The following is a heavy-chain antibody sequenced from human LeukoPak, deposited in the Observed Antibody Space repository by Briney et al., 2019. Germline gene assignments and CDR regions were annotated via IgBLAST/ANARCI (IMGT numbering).Heavy chain of an antibody. CDR3: AKDLGYGDYGGLDY. CDR2: ISGSGGST. J-gene: IGHJ4*02. Sequence: GGSLRPSCAASGFTFSSYAMNWVRQAPGKGLEWVSAISGSGGSTYYADSVKGRFTISRDNSKDTLYLQMSSLRAEDTAVYYCAKDLGYGDYGGLDYWGQGTLVTVSS. V-gene: IGHV3-23*01. D-gene: IGHD4-17*01. CDR1: GFTFSSYA.